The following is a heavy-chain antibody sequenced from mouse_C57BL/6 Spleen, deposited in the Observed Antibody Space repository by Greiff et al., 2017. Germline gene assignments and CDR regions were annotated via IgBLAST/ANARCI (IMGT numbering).Heavy chain of an antibody. Sequence: EVQLMESGPELVKPGDSVKISCKASGYSFTGYFMNWVMQSHGKSLEWIGRINPYNGDTFYNQKFKGKATLTVDKSSSTAHMELRSLTSEDSAVYYCARSDGYCDYWGQGTTLTVSS. D-gene: IGHD2-3*01. J-gene: IGHJ2*01. V-gene: IGHV1-20*01. CDR1: GYSFTGYF. CDR3: ARSDGYCDY. CDR2: INPYNGDT.